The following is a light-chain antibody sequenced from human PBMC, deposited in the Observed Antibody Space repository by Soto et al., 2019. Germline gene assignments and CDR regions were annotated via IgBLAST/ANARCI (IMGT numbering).Light chain of an antibody. J-gene: IGLJ1*01. CDR1: SSDVVSYNL. CDR2: EGS. V-gene: IGLV2-23*01. CDR3: FSYAGNSLNYV. Sequence: QSALTQPASVSGSPGQSITISCTGPSSDVVSYNLVSWYQQHPGKAPKLMIYEGSKRPSGIPNRFSGSKSGNTASLTISGLQAEDEADYYCFSYAGNSLNYVFGTGTKVTVL.